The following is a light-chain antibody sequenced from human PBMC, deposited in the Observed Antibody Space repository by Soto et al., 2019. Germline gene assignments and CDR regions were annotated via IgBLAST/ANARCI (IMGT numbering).Light chain of an antibody. Sequence: DIQMTQSPSILSASVGDRVTITCRASQTISSWLAWYQQKPGKAPKLLIYKASTLKSGVPSRFSGSGSGTEFTLTISSLQPDDFVTYYCQHYNSYSEAFGQGTKVDI. J-gene: IGKJ1*01. V-gene: IGKV1-5*03. CDR1: QTISSW. CDR2: KAS. CDR3: QHYNSYSEA.